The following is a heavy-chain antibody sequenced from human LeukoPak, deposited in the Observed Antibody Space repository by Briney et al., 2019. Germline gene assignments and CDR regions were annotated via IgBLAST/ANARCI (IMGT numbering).Heavy chain of an antibody. CDR2: ISSNFRAI. CDR1: GFTFSSYS. V-gene: IGHV3-48*01. Sequence: GGSLRPSCAASGFTFSSYSMNWVRQAPGKGLEWVSDISSNFRAIYYADSVKGRFTISRDNAKNSLYLQMDSLRAEDTAVYYCARGGSYDLIADVWGKGTLVTVSS. CDR3: ARGGSYDLIADV. J-gene: IGHJ6*04. D-gene: IGHD1-26*01.